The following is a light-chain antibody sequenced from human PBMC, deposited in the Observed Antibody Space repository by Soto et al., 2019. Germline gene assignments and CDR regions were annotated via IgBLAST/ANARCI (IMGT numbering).Light chain of an antibody. CDR3: HQSYSLPYT. J-gene: IGKJ2*01. CDR1: ESINLY. CDR2: TAS. Sequence: DVQMTQSPSSLSASIGDRVTITCRASESINLYLNWYQQKPGKAPKLLIYTASSLQTGVPARFSGSGSGTDFTITINSLEGEDFATYYCHQSYSLPYTFGQGTQV. V-gene: IGKV1-39*01.